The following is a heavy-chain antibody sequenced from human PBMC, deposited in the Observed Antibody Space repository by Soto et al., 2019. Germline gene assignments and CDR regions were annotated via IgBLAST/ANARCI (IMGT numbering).Heavy chain of an antibody. CDR2: LFSSGST. CDR3: ARGKGSSGGYFDY. D-gene: IGHD2-2*01. V-gene: IGHV4-61*01. Sequence: SETLSLTCNVSGGSVSGGSYYWSWIRQPPGKGLEWIGYLFSSGSTNYNRSLKSRVSVSVDTSRNQFSLKVSSVTAADTAVYYCARGKGSSGGYFDYSRRGALVTVSS. J-gene: IGHJ4*02. CDR1: GGSVSGGSYY.